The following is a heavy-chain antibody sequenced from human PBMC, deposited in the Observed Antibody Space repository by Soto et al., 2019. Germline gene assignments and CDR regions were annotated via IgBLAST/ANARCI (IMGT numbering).Heavy chain of an antibody. CDR1: GGSISSGGYY. CDR3: ARSVFP. Sequence: QVQLQESGPGLVKPSQTLSLTCTVSGGSISSGGYYWRWIRQHPGKGLEWIGYIYYSGSTYYNPSLKRRVTITAATSKNQFPMKMSYVTAVDTAVDYCARSVFPWCQGALVTVSS. V-gene: IGHV4-31*03. CDR2: IYYSGST. J-gene: IGHJ5*02.